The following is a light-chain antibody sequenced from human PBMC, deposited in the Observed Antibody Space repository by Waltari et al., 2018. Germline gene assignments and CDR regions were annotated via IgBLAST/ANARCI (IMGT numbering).Light chain of an antibody. CDR3: CSYAGSDTFRYV. Sequence: HSALTQPASVSGSPGQSITISCTCSDNDVGRSKLVSLYPHPPGKATKPLIYEINKRPSGVANRFSGSKSGNTTSLTISGLQIEDEADYHCCSYAGSDTFRYVYGSGTQVTVL. J-gene: IGLJ1*01. CDR2: EIN. V-gene: IGLV2-23*02. CDR1: DNDVGRSKL.